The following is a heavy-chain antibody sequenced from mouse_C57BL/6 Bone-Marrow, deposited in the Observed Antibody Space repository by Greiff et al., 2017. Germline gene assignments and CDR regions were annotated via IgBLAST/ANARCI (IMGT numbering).Heavy chain of an antibody. Sequence: VQLVESGAELARPGASVKLSCKASGYTFTSYGISWVKQRTGQGLEWIGEIYPRSGNTYYNEKFKGKATLTADKSSSTAYMELRSLTSEDSAVYFCARAGDYLDAMDYWGQGTSVTVSS. J-gene: IGHJ4*01. V-gene: IGHV1-81*01. CDR1: GYTFTSYG. D-gene: IGHD2-4*01. CDR3: ARAGDYLDAMDY. CDR2: IYPRSGNT.